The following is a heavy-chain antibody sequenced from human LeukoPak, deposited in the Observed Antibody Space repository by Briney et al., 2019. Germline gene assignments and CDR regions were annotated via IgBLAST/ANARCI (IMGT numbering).Heavy chain of an antibody. J-gene: IGHJ4*02. CDR2: ISYDGSNK. CDR3: ASRTSLPY. CDR1: GFTFSSYS. Sequence: GGSLRLSCAASGFTFSSYSMHWVRQAPGKGLEWVAVISYDGSNKYYADSVKGRFTISRDNSKNTLYLQMNSLRAEDTAVYYCASRTSLPYWGQGTLVTVSS. V-gene: IGHV3-30-3*01. D-gene: IGHD5/OR15-5a*01.